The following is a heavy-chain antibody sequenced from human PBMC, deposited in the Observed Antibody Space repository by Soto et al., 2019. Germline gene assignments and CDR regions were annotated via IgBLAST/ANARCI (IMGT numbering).Heavy chain of an antibody. D-gene: IGHD5-12*01. CDR1: EFTFRNYG. CDR3: ARGRDGYNPDY. Sequence: QVQLVESGGGVVQPGRSLRVSCAASEFTFRNYGMHWVRQAPGKGLEWMAVIWYDGSNKYYADSVKGRFTISRDNSKNTLYLQMNSLRDEDTAVYYCARGRDGYNPDYWGQGTLVTVSS. V-gene: IGHV3-33*01. J-gene: IGHJ4*02. CDR2: IWYDGSNK.